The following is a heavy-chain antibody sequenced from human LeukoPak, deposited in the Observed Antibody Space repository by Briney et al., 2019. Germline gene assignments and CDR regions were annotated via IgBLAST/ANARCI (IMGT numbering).Heavy chain of an antibody. CDR1: GFTFSSYS. CDR3: AREGGGNPPDYYYYYMDV. Sequence: GGSLRLSCAASGFTFSSYSMNWVRQAPGKGLEWVSSISSSSSYIYYADSVKGRFTISRDNSKNTLYLQMNSLRAEDTAVYYCAREGGGNPPDYYYYYMDVWGKGTTVTVSS. D-gene: IGHD4-23*01. CDR2: ISSSSSYI. J-gene: IGHJ6*03. V-gene: IGHV3-21*04.